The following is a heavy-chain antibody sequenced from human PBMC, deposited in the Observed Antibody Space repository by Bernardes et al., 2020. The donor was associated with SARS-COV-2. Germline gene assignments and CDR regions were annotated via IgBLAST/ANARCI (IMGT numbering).Heavy chain of an antibody. CDR2: IWYDGSNK. D-gene: IGHD3-22*01. Sequence: GGSLLLSCAASGFTFSSYGMHWVRQAPGKGLEWVAVIWYDGSNKYYADSVKGRFTISRDNSKNTLYLQMNSLRAEDTAVYYCARDQGYYYDSSGYYRTPHNYYYYYGMDVWGQGTTVTVSS. CDR3: ARDQGYYYDSSGYYRTPHNYYYYYGMDV. V-gene: IGHV3-33*01. J-gene: IGHJ6*02. CDR1: GFTFSSYG.